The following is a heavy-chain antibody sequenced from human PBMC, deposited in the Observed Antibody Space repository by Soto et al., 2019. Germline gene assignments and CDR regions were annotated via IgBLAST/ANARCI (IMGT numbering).Heavy chain of an antibody. CDR2: ISAYNGNT. J-gene: IGHJ6*02. CDR3: ARGANYDFWSGYYTKMYYYYYGMDV. V-gene: IGHV1-18*01. D-gene: IGHD3-3*01. CDR1: GYTFTSYG. Sequence: GASVKVSCKASGYTFTSYGISWVRQAPGQGLEWMGWISAYNGNTNYAQKLQGRVTMTTDTSTSTAYMELRSLRSDDTAVYYCARGANYDFWSGYYTKMYYYYYGMDVWGQGTTVTVSS.